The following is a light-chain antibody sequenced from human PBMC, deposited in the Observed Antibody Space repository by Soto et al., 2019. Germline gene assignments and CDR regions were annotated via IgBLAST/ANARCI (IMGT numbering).Light chain of an antibody. CDR3: QSYDSSLSGYV. Sequence: QSVLTQPHSVSGAPGQRVTISCTGSSSNIGAGYDVHWYQQLPGTAPKLLIYGNSNRPSGVPDRFSGSKSGTSASLAITGLHAEDEAEYYCQSYDSSLSGYVFGTGTKVTVL. J-gene: IGLJ1*01. CDR1: SSNIGAGYD. CDR2: GNS. V-gene: IGLV1-40*01.